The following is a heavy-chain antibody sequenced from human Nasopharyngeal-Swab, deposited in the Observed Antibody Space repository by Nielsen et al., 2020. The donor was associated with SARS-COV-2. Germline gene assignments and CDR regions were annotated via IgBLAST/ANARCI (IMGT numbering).Heavy chain of an antibody. J-gene: IGHJ6*02. CDR3: ARVGVYYYGMDV. Sequence: SQTLSLTRVISGDSVSNNGATWNWIRQSPSRGLEWLGRTYYRSKWKSDYAVSVTSRLTINPDTSKNQFSLQLSSVTPEDTAIYYCARVGVYYYGMDVWGQGTTVTVSS. CDR2: TYYRSKWKS. V-gene: IGHV6-1*01. CDR1: GDSVSNNGAT.